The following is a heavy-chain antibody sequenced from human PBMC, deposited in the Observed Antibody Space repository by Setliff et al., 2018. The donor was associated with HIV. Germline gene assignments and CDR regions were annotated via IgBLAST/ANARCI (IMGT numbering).Heavy chain of an antibody. CDR3: AREVDYYDSSRYLLLYYFDS. CDR1: NGSISSHY. J-gene: IGHJ4*02. CDR2: MYCSGST. D-gene: IGHD3-22*01. Sequence: PSETLSLTCTVSNGSISSHYWSWFRQPPGKGLEWIGNMYCSGSTNYNPSLKSRVTISVDRSQNHFSLKLSSVTAADTAVYYCAREVDYYDSSRYLLLYYFDSWGQGTLVTVSS. V-gene: IGHV4-59*11.